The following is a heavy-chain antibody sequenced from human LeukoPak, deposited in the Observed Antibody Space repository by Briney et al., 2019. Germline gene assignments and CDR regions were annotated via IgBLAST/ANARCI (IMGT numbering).Heavy chain of an antibody. CDR2: IYHSGST. V-gene: IGHV4-38-2*01. D-gene: IGHD1-26*01. CDR3: ARHAKRYSGSRSPFDY. Sequence: SETLSLTCAVSGYSISSGYYCGWIRQPPGKGLEWIGSIYHSGSTYYNPSLKSRVTISVDTSKNQFSLKLSSVTAADTTVYYCARHAKRYSGSRSPFDYWGQGTLVTVSS. J-gene: IGHJ4*02. CDR1: GYSISSGYY.